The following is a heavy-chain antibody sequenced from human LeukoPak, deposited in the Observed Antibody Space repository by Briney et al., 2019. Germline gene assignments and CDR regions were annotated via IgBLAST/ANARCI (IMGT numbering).Heavy chain of an antibody. CDR2: IYHTGTT. Sequence: SETLSLTCNVSGGSISDTSYYWGWIRQPPGKGLDWIGSIYHTGTTYYSPSLKSRVTISVHTSKNHFSLELSSVTAADTAVYYCATIAGSSSFWGQGTLVTVSS. D-gene: IGHD6-6*01. CDR1: GGSISDTSYY. J-gene: IGHJ4*02. V-gene: IGHV4-39*02. CDR3: ATIAGSSSF.